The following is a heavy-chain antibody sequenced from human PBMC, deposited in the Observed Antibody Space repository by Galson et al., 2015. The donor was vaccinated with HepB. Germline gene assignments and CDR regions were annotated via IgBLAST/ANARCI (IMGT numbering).Heavy chain of an antibody. J-gene: IGHJ4*02. V-gene: IGHV3-9*01. D-gene: IGHD3-22*01. CDR3: AKIITFMTDYYDSSGYYSH. CDR1: GFIFDHYA. CDR2: ISWNSGSI. Sequence: SLRLSCAASGFIFDHYAMHWVRQGPGKGLEWVSGISWNSGSIGYADSVKGRFTISRDNAKNSLDLQMNSLGAEDTALYFCAKIITFMTDYYDSSGYYSHWGQGILVTVSP.